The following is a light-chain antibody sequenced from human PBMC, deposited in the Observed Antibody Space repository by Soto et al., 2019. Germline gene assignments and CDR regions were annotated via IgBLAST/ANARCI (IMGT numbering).Light chain of an antibody. CDR3: QQSYSTPRT. J-gene: IGKJ4*01. CDR1: QSISSN. Sequence: DIQMTQSPSSLSASVGDRVTITCRASQSISSNLNWYQQKPGKAPKLLIYAASTLQSGVPSRFSGSGSVTDFTLAISSLLPEDFATYYCQQSYSTPRTFGGGTKVEIK. V-gene: IGKV1-39*01. CDR2: AAS.